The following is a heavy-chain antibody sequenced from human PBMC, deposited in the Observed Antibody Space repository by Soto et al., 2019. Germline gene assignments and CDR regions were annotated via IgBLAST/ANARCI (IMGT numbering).Heavy chain of an antibody. D-gene: IGHD2-21*01. CDR2: TYFRSKWYS. Sequence: TLSLTCAISGDSVSSNTAAWNWIRQSPSRGLEWLGRTYFRSKWYSDYAVSVKSRMTINPDTSRNQFSLHLDSVTPEDTAVYYCARGRVHIGAPPENWLDPWGQGTLVTVS. J-gene: IGHJ5*02. V-gene: IGHV6-1*01. CDR3: ARGRVHIGAPPENWLDP. CDR1: GDSVSSNTAA.